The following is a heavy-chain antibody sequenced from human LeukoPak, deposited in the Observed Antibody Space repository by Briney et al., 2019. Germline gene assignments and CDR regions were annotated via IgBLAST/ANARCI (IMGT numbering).Heavy chain of an antibody. J-gene: IGHJ1*01. CDR1: GFTFSSYE. CDR2: ISSSGSTI. V-gene: IGHV3-48*03. D-gene: IGHD3-22*01. Sequence: GGSLRLSCAASGFTFSSYEMNWVRQAPGTGPEWVSYISSSGSTIYYADSVKGRFTISRDNAKNSLYLQMNSLRAEDTAVYYCARSNYYDSSGHLTQYFQHWGQGTLVTVSS. CDR3: ARSNYYDSSGHLTQYFQH.